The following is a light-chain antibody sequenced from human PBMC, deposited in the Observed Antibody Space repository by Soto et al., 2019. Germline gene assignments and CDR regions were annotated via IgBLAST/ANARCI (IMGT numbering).Light chain of an antibody. CDR1: SGHSSYA. CDR3: QTWVTGSRI. J-gene: IGLJ2*01. CDR2: LNSEGSH. V-gene: IGLV4-69*01. Sequence: QSVLTQSPSASASLGASVRLTCILSSGHSSYAIAWHQQQPGKGPRYLIKLNSEGSHIKGDGVPDRFSGSSSGGERYLTISGLQSEDEADYYCQTWVTGSRIFGGGTKLTVL.